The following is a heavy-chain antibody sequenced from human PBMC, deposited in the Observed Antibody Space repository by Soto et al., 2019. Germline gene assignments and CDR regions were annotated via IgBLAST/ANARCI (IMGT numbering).Heavy chain of an antibody. V-gene: IGHV3-30*18. CDR3: AKPTPGPFLEWLPYGMDV. Sequence: PGGSLRLSCAASGFTFSSYGMHWVRQAPGKGLEWVAVISYDGSNKYYADSVKGRFTISRDNSKNTLYLQMNSLRAEDTAVYYCAKPTPGPFLEWLPYGMDVWGQGTTVTVSS. CDR2: ISYDGSNK. CDR1: GFTFSSYG. J-gene: IGHJ6*02. D-gene: IGHD3-3*01.